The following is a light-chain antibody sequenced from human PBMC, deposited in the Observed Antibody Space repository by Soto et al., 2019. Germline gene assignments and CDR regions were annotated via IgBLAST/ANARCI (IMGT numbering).Light chain of an antibody. V-gene: IGKV3-20*01. J-gene: IGKJ1*01. CDR2: GVY. CDR3: QHYGYSQWT. Sequence: IVLTQSPGTLSLSPGERATLSCRASQTGSNSYLAWYQHKSGQAPRLLIYGVYTRASGIPDRFSGSGSGTEFTLTITRLEHEDSAIYFCQHYGYSQWTFGQGTKVEIK. CDR1: QTGSNSY.